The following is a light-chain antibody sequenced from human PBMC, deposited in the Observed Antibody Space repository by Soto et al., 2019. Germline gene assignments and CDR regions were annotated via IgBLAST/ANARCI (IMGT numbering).Light chain of an antibody. CDR1: QTIGKY. CDR2: AAS. V-gene: IGKV1-39*01. J-gene: IGKJ1*01. Sequence: DIQLTQSPSSLSASVGDRVTITCRASQTIGKYLNWYQQKPGRAPKLLIYAASSLQSGVPSRFSGSGSGIDFTLTISRLQPEDCATYYCQESYSTPMWTFGQGTKVEIK. CDR3: QESYSTPMWT.